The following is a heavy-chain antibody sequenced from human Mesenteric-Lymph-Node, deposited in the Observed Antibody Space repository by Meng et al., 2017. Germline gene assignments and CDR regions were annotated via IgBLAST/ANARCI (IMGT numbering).Heavy chain of an antibody. Sequence: GESLKISCAASGFTFSSYSMNWVRQAPGKGLEWVSSISSSSSYIYYADSVKGRFTISRDNSKNTLYLQMNSLRAEDTAVYYCARGGLDTATEYYFDYWGQGTLVTVSS. CDR3: ARGGLDTATEYYFDY. V-gene: IGHV3-21*01. D-gene: IGHD5-18*01. CDR2: ISSSSSYI. J-gene: IGHJ4*02. CDR1: GFTFSSYS.